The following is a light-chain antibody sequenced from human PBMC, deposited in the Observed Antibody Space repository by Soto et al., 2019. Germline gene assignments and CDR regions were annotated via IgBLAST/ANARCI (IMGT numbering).Light chain of an antibody. CDR3: QQYNSPPLT. Sequence: EIVLTQSPGTLSLSPGETATLSCRTSQRIHDNYLAWYQQKPGQTPRLVVYGGSSRATGIPDRFSGSGSGTDFSLTISGLEPEDFAVYYCQQYNSPPLTFGGGTKVEMK. J-gene: IGKJ4*01. V-gene: IGKV3-20*01. CDR2: GGS. CDR1: QRIHDNY.